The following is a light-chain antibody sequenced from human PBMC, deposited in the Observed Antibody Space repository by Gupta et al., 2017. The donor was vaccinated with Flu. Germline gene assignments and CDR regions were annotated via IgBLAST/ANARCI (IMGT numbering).Light chain of an antibody. J-gene: IGKJ4*01. Sequence: PSSLSASVGDRVTSTCQASHDISNYLNWYQQKPGKSPKLLIYDASNVETGVPSRFSGSGSGTDFTLTISSLQPEDIATYYCLQDDNLPFTFGGGTKVEIK. CDR3: LQDDNLPFT. CDR1: HDISNY. CDR2: DAS. V-gene: IGKV1-33*01.